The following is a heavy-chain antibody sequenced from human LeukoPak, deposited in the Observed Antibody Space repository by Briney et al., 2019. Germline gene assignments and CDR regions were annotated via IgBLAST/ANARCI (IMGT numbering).Heavy chain of an antibody. V-gene: IGHV3-11*01. CDR3: ARRYCTPSSCYSDY. CDR2: ISDGGRPL. D-gene: IGHD2-8*01. CDR1: RFIFSDYY. Sequence: GGSLRLSCAASRFIFSDYYMSWIRQAPGKGLEWVSFISDGGRPLHYADSVKGRFTISRDNAKNSLYLQMNSLRDEDTAVYFCARRYCTPSSCYSDYWGQGALVTVSS. J-gene: IGHJ4*02.